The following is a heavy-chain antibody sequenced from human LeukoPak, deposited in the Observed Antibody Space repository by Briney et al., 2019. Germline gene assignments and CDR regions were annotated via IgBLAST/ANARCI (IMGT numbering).Heavy chain of an antibody. D-gene: IGHD4-23*01. J-gene: IGHJ3*02. CDR2: INWNGGST. CDR1: GFTFDDYG. CDR3: ASLDYGGNSYAFDI. Sequence: GGSLRLSCAASGFTFDDYGMSWVRQAPGKGLEWVSGINWNGGSTGYADSVKGRFTISRDNAKNSLYLQMSSLRAEDTALYYCASLDYGGNSYAFDIWGQGTMVTVSS. V-gene: IGHV3-20*04.